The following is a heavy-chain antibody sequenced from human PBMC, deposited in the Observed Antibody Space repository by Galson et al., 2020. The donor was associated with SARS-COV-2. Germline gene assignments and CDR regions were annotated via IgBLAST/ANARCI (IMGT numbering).Heavy chain of an antibody. Sequence: SETLSLTCTLSGGSISRYYWSWVRQPPGKGLEWIGYIYYTGSTNYNPSLQSRVTMSLDTSKNQFSLKLSSVTAADTAVYYCARDLVNYDFCSDYSSQDKKYQFDGVDVWSQGTTVTVSS. CDR3: ARDLVNYDFCSDYSSQDKKYQFDGVDV. CDR1: GGSISRYY. V-gene: IGHV4-59*01. D-gene: IGHD3-3*01. CDR2: IYYTGST. J-gene: IGHJ6*02.